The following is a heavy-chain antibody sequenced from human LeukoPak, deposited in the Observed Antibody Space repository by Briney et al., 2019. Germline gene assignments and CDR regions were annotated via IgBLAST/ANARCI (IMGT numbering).Heavy chain of an antibody. Sequence: GGSLRLSCAASGFTFNNYAMSWVRQAPGKGLEWVSSISDSGGRTYYAESVKGRFTISRDNSKNTLYLQMNSLRAEDTAVYYCGRLLGDYWGQGTLVTVSS. CDR2: ISDSGGRT. CDR1: GFTFNNYA. D-gene: IGHD3-10*01. J-gene: IGHJ4*02. V-gene: IGHV3-23*01. CDR3: GRLLGDY.